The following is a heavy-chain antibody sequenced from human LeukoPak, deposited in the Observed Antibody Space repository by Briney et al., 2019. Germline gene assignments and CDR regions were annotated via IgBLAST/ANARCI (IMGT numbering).Heavy chain of an antibody. D-gene: IGHD1-26*01. Sequence: PGGSLRLSCAASGFTFSSYAMHWVRQAPGKGLEWVSYISSSSSSIYYVDSVKGRFTVSRDNAKNSLYLQMNSLRAEDTAVYYCARVGPYYYYYGMDVWGQGTTVTVSS. V-gene: IGHV3-48*04. CDR1: GFTFSSYA. J-gene: IGHJ6*02. CDR3: ARVGPYYYYYGMDV. CDR2: ISSSSSSI.